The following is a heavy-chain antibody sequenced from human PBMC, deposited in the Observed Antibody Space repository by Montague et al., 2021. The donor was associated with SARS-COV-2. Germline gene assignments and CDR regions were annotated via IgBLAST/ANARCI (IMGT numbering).Heavy chain of an antibody. CDR1: GFSLSTSGVG. D-gene: IGHD1-26*01. CDR3: AHRRGLLLSDAFDI. V-gene: IGHV2-5*02. CDR2: IYWDDDK. J-gene: IGHJ3*02. Sequence: PALVKPTQTLTLTCTFSGFSLSTSGVGVGWIRQPPGKALGWLALIYWDDDKRYSPSPKSRLTITKDTSKNQVVHTMTNMDPVDTATYYCAHRRGLLLSDAFDIWGQGTMVTVSS.